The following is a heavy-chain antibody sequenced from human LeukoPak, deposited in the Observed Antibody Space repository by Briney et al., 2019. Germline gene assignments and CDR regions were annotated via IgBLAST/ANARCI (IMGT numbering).Heavy chain of an antibody. Sequence: ASVQVSCRASGYSFTNYGISWVRQAPGQRLEWMGWISAYNGNPNYAQKLQGRVTMTTDTSTSTAYMELRSLRSDDTAVYYCARDCDRSGYYCYWGQGTLVTVSS. CDR3: ARDCDRSGYYCY. J-gene: IGHJ4*02. CDR1: GYSFTNYG. V-gene: IGHV1-18*01. CDR2: ISAYNGNP. D-gene: IGHD3-22*01.